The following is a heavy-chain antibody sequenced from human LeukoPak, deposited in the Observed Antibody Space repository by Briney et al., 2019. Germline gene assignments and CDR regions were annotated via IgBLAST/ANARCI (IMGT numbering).Heavy chain of an antibody. V-gene: IGHV4-59*08. CDR1: GGSISSYY. CDR3: ARRDYGDLLDY. J-gene: IGHJ4*02. D-gene: IGHD4-17*01. Sequence: PSETLSLTCTVSGGSISSYYWSWIRQPPGKGLEWIGYIYYSGSTNYNPSLKSRVTISVDTSKNQFSLKLSSVTAADTAVYYCARRDYGDLLDYWGQGTLVTVSS. CDR2: IYYSGST.